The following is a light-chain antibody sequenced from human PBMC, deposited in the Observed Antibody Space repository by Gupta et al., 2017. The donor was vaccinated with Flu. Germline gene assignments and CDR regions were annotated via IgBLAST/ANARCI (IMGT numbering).Light chain of an antibody. CDR2: AAS. V-gene: IGKV1-39*01. Sequence: GDRVTITCRASQSISSYLNWYQQKPGKAPKLLIYAASSLQSGVPTRFSGSGSGTDFTLTISSLQPEDFATYYCQQSYSTPLTFGGGTKVEIK. CDR1: QSISSY. J-gene: IGKJ4*01. CDR3: QQSYSTPLT.